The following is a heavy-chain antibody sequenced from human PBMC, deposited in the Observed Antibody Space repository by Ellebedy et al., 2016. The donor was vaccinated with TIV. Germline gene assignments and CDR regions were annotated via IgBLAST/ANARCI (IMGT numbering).Heavy chain of an antibody. CDR2: ISSSSGFI. Sequence: PGGSLRLSCAASGFTFNNYGMNWVRQAPGKGLEWVSSISSSSGFIYYVDSVKGRFTISRDNAKNSLYLQMNSLRAEDTAVYYCARGITVKPPAYYYGMDFWGQGTTVTVSS. CDR1: GFTFNNYG. J-gene: IGHJ6*02. D-gene: IGHD4-17*01. CDR3: ARGITVKPPAYYYGMDF. V-gene: IGHV3-21*01.